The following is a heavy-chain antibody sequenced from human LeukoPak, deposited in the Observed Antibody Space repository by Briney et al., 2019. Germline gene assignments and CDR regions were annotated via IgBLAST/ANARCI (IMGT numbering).Heavy chain of an antibody. CDR1: GFIFSNYW. D-gene: IGHD3-9*01. J-gene: IGHJ3*02. CDR2: IKRDGSER. V-gene: IGHV3-7*01. Sequence: GGSLRLSCVASGFIFSNYWMSWVRQAPGKGLEWVANIKRDGSERYYVDSVKGRFTISRDNAKNSLYLQMSSLRAEDTAVYYCARENWFAFDMWGQGTLVTVSS. CDR3: ARENWFAFDM.